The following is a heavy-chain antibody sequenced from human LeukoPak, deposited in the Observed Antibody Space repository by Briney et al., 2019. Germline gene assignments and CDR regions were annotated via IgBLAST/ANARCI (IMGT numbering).Heavy chain of an antibody. D-gene: IGHD1-26*01. CDR1: GYTFTGYY. CDR3: ARGAKWEPYYYYGMDV. J-gene: IGHJ6*02. CDR2: INPNSGGT. V-gene: IGHV1-2*02. Sequence: ASVTVSYKASGYTFTGYYMHWVRQAPGQGLEWVGWINPNSGGTNYAQKFQGRVTMTRDTSISTAYMELSRLRSDDTAVYYCARGAKWEPYYYYGMDVWGQGTTVTVSS.